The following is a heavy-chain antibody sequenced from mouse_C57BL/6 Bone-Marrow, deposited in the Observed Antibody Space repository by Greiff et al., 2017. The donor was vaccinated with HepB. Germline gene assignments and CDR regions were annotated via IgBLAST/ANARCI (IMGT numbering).Heavy chain of an antibody. CDR1: GFTFSDYY. J-gene: IGHJ3*01. CDR2: ISNGGGST. CDR3: ASWGLGAY. V-gene: IGHV5-12*01. D-gene: IGHD2-4*01. Sequence: EVKLVESGGGLVQPGGSLKLSCAASGFTFSDYYMYWVRQTPEKRLEWVAYISNGGGSTYYPDTVKGRFTISRDNAKNTLYLQMSRLKSEDTAMYYCASWGLGAYWGQGTLVTVSA.